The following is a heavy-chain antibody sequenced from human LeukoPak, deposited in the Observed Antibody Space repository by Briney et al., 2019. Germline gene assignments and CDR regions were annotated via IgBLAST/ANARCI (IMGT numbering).Heavy chain of an antibody. CDR3: ARGSGAPYSSGWLDWFDP. V-gene: IGHV1-18*01. CDR1: GYTFTSYG. J-gene: IGHJ5*02. CDR2: ISAYNGNT. Sequence: ASVKVSCKASGYTFTSYGISWVRQAPGQGLEWMGWISAYNGNTNYAQKLQGRVTMTTDTSTSTAYMELRSLRSDDTAVYYCARGSGAPYSSGWLDWFDPWGQGTLVTVSS. D-gene: IGHD6-19*01.